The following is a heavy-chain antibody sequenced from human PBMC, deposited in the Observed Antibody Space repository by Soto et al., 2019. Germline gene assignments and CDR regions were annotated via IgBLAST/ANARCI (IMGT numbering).Heavy chain of an antibody. CDR3: ARGGTYSSLLIRDRFDP. J-gene: IGHJ5*02. Sequence: SETLSLTCTVSGGSISNYYWSWIRQPPGKGLEWIGYISYTRRPNYNPSLESRVTVSVDTSKNQFSLKLSSVTAADTAIYYCARGGTYSSLLIRDRFDPWGQGTLVTVSS. D-gene: IGHD6-6*01. V-gene: IGHV4-59*01. CDR1: GGSISNYY. CDR2: ISYTRRP.